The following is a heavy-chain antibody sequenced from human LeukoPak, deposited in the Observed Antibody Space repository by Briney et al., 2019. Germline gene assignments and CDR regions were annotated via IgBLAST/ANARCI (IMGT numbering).Heavy chain of an antibody. CDR3: ARYSSSWQYNWFDP. CDR2: INHSGST. Sequence: SETLSLTCAVYGGSFSGYYWSWIRQPPGKGLEWIGEINHSGSTNYNPSLKSRVTISVDTSKNQFSLKLSSVTAADTAVYYCARYSSSWQYNWFDPWGQGTLVTVSS. J-gene: IGHJ5*02. CDR1: GGSFSGYY. V-gene: IGHV4-34*01. D-gene: IGHD6-13*01.